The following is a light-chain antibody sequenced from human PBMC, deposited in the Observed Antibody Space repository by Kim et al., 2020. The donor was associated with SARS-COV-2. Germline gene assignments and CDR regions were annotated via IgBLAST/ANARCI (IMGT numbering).Light chain of an antibody. CDR2: GAS. V-gene: IGKV3-20*01. J-gene: IGKJ1*01. CDR1: QSVSSTY. Sequence: PGDRATLSCRASQSVSSTYLAWYQQKPGQAPRLLIYGASSRATGIPDRFSGSGSGTDFTLTISRLEPEDFAVFYCQLFGTTLWTFGQGTKVDIK. CDR3: QLFGTTLWT.